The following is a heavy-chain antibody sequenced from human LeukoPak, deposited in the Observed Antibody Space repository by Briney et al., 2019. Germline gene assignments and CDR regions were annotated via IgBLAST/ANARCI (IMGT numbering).Heavy chain of an antibody. CDR3: ARVGGAAAVYNWFDP. D-gene: IGHD6-25*01. CDR2: ISAYNGNT. Sequence: GASVKVSCKASGYTFTSCGISWVRQAPGQGLEWMGWISAYNGNTNYAQKLQGRVTMTTDTSTSTAYMELRSLRSDDTAVYSCARVGGAAAVYNWFDPWGQGTLVTVSS. CDR1: GYTFTSCG. J-gene: IGHJ5*02. V-gene: IGHV1-18*01.